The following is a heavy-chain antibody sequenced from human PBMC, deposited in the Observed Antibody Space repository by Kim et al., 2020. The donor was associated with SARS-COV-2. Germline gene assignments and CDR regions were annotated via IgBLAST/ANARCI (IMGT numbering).Heavy chain of an antibody. V-gene: IGHV3-23*01. CDR3: MKGGWGWIWDH. Sequence: GGSLRLSCTTSGFTFIGHAMSWVRQAPGQGLEWVSSIDGSDGTTYYVDSVKGRFTISRDDAKNTLCLQMRALRADDTATYYCMKGGWGWIWDHWGQGTLVTVSS. CDR2: IDGSDGTT. J-gene: IGHJ4*02. D-gene: IGHD2-2*03. CDR1: GFTFIGHA.